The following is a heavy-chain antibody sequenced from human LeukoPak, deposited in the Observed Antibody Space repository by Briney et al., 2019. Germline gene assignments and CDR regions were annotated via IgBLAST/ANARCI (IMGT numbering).Heavy chain of an antibody. CDR3: AKPGYSSDWHRNFDY. J-gene: IGHJ4*02. CDR2: ISGSGVST. CDR1: GLTFSNYA. V-gene: IGHV3-23*01. Sequence: PGGSLRLSCAASGLTFSNYAMTWVRQAPGQGLEWVSGISGSGVSTYYADSVKGRFTISRDNSKNTLYLQMNSLRAEDTAIYYCAKPGYSSDWHRNFDYWGQGTLVTVSS. D-gene: IGHD6-19*01.